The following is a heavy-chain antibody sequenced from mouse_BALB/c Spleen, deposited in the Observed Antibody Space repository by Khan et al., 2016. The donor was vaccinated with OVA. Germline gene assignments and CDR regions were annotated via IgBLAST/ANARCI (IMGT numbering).Heavy chain of an antibody. CDR3: ARSYFYGYYFDQ. Sequence: DVKLVESGGGLVQPGGSRKLSCVASGFTFSSFGMHWVRQAPEKGLEWVAYISGDSSTIYYTDTVKGRFTISRDNPKNTLFLQMTSRRSEDMAMYYCARSYFYGYYFDQWGQGTTLTVSS. CDR1: GFTFSSFG. CDR2: ISGDSSTI. D-gene: IGHD1-1*01. V-gene: IGHV5-17*02. J-gene: IGHJ2*01.